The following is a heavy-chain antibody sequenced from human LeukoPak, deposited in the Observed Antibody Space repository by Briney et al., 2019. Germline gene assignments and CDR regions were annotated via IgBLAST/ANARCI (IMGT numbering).Heavy chain of an antibody. V-gene: IGHV3-30*02. D-gene: IGHD3-22*01. J-gene: IGHJ4*02. CDR1: GFTFNSYG. Sequence: PGGSLALSCAASGFTFNSYGMNWVRQAPGKGLEWVAFIQYDGSNKYYADSVKGRFTVSRDNSKSTVYLQMNDLRGEDTAVYYCTKAKGQSWLFSHYWGRGTLVTVSS. CDR3: TKAKGQSWLFSHY. CDR2: IQYDGSNK.